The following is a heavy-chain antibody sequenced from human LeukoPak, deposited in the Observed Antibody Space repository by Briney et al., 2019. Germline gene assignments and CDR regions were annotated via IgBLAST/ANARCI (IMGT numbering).Heavy chain of an antibody. J-gene: IGHJ4*02. CDR3: AKGSIAVAGYAAFDY. CDR1: GFTFSSYA. D-gene: IGHD6-19*01. Sequence: GGSLRLSCAASGFTFSSYAMSWVRQAPGKGLEWVSAISGSGGSTYYADSVKDRFTISRDNSKNTLYLQMNSLRAEDTAVYYCAKGSIAVAGYAAFDYWGQGTLVTVSS. CDR2: ISGSGGST. V-gene: IGHV3-23*01.